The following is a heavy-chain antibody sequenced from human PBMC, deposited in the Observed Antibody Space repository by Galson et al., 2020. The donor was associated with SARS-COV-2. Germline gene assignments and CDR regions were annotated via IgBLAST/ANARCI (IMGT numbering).Heavy chain of an antibody. J-gene: IGHJ4*02. CDR2: IRSKAYGGTT. D-gene: IGHD3-16*02. Sequence: GGSLRLSCTASGFTFGDYAMSWFRQAPGKGLEWVGFIRSKAYGGTTEYAAPVKGRLTISRDDSKIIAYLQMNSLKTEDTAVYYCTRENYGYVWGSYRYGEGWGQGSLVTV. V-gene: IGHV3-49*03. CDR1: GFTFGDYA. CDR3: TRENYGYVWGSYRYGEG.